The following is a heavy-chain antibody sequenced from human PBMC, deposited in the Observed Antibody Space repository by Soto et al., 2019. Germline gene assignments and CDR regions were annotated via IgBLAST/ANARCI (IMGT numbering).Heavy chain of an antibody. CDR1: GGTFSSYA. V-gene: IGHV1-69*13. Sequence: SVKVSCKASGGTFSSYAISWVRQAPGQGLEWMGGIIPIFGTANYAQKFQGRVTITADESTSTAYMELSSLRSEDTAVYYCAREGDSGSYYGGYYYYYGMDVWGQGTTLTVSS. CDR3: AREGDSGSYYGGYYYYYGMDV. CDR2: IIPIFGTA. D-gene: IGHD1-26*01. J-gene: IGHJ6*02.